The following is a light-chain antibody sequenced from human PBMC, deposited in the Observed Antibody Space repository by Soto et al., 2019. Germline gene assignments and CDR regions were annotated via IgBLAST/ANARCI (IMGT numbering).Light chain of an antibody. CDR3: CSYTSSSARLYV. CDR1: SSDVGGYNY. J-gene: IGLJ1*01. V-gene: IGLV2-14*01. CDR2: DVS. Sequence: QSALTQPASVSGSPGQSITISCTGTSSDVGGYNYVSWYQQHPGKAPKLMIYDVSNRPSGVSNRFSGSKSDNTASLTISRLQAEDEADYYGCSYTSSSARLYVFGAGTKLTVL.